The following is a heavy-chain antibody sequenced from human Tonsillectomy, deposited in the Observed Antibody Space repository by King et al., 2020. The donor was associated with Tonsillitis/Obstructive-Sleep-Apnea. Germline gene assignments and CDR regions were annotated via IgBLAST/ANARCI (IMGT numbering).Heavy chain of an antibody. D-gene: IGHD1-26*01. V-gene: IGHV3-49*04. Sequence: VQLVESGGGLVQPGRSLRLSCTASGFTFGDFGMSWVRQAPGKGLEWVAFIRSKAYGGTTEYAASVKGRFTISKDDSKGIAYLQMNSLKTEDTALYYCTRVGTSGGNSFDSWGQGTMVTVSS. CDR1: GFTFGDFG. CDR2: IRSKAYGGTT. J-gene: IGHJ3*02. CDR3: TRVGTSGGNSFDS.